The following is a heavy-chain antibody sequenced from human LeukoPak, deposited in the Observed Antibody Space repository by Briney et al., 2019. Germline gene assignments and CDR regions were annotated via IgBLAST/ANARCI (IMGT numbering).Heavy chain of an antibody. Sequence: PGGSLSLSCAASGFLVSSNYMSWGRPAPGEGLEWVSVIYNNGNTYYADSVKGRFTISRDNSKNTLNLQMNSLRAEDTAVYYCARGYGGFEHNWFDPWGQGPLVTVSS. CDR3: ARGYGGFEHNWFDP. D-gene: IGHD5-12*01. V-gene: IGHV3-53*01. J-gene: IGHJ5*02. CDR2: IYNNGNT. CDR1: GFLVSSNY.